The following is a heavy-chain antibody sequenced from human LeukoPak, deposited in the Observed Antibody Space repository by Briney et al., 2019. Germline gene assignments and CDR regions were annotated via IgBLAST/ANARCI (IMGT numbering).Heavy chain of an antibody. J-gene: IGHJ3*01. Sequence: TSETLSLTYTVSGGSFSSGSSYCSWLRQHPVRGLEWYGYISFTGTPYYTLSPKRQVSISSDTSDNQFSLHLRCVSAADVFVYFCARWGEDVKDSFDVWGEGTLVTVSS. V-gene: IGHV4-31*01. CDR2: ISFTGTP. D-gene: IGHD1-26*01. CDR3: ARWGEDVKDSFDV. CDR1: GGSFSSGSSY.